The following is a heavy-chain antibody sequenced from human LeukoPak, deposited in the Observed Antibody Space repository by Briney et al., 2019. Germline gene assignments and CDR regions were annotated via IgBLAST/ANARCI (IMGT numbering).Heavy chain of an antibody. D-gene: IGHD6-13*01. CDR1: GGSFSGYY. CDR2: ISHIGST. V-gene: IGHV4-34*01. J-gene: IGHJ4*02. Sequence: SETLSLTCAVYGGSFSGYYWSWTRQPPGKGLEWIGEISHIGSTNYNPSLKSRVTISVDTSKNQFSLKLSSVTAADTAVYYCARAHSSSWYDSLPLLPFDYWGQGTLVTVSS. CDR3: ARAHSSSWYDSLPLLPFDY.